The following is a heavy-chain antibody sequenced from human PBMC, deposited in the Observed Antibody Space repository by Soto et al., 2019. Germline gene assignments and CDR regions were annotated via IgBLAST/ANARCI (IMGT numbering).Heavy chain of an antibody. V-gene: IGHV3-66*01. D-gene: IGHD2-15*01. CDR1: GFTVSSKY. CDR2: IQSGGTT. Sequence: EVQLVESGGGLVQPGGSLRLSCAASGFTVSSKYMSLVRQAPGKGLEWVSLIQSGGTTSYADSVKGRFTISRDSSKNRVNLQMESLRAADTAVYYCARDDILCSGGSCYRVPMDVWGKGTKVTVTS. CDR3: ARDDILCSGGSCYRVPMDV. J-gene: IGHJ6*04.